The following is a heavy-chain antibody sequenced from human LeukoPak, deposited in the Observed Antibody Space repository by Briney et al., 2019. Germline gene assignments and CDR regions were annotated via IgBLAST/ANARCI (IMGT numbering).Heavy chain of an antibody. J-gene: IGHJ4*02. V-gene: IGHV3-11*01. CDR1: GFTFSDYH. Sequence: PGGSLRLSCAASGFTFSDYHMSWIRQAPGKGLEWISYISSSGSSISYADSEKGRFTISRDNAKNSLYLQMNSLRAEDTAVYYCASGYGTYYFDYWGQGSLVTVSS. D-gene: IGHD5-12*01. CDR2: ISSSGSSI. CDR3: ASGYGTYYFDY.